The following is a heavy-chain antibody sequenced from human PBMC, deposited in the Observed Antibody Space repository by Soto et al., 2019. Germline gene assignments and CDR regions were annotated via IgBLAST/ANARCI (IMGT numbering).Heavy chain of an antibody. CDR2: FDPEDGET. CDR3: ATSLIEVAATGDYFDY. J-gene: IGHJ4*02. D-gene: IGHD6-19*01. CDR1: GYTLTELS. Sequence: ASVKVSCKVSGYTLTELSMHWVRQAPGKGLEWMGGFDPEDGETIYAQKFQGRVTMTEDTSTDTAYMELSSLRSEDTAVYYCATSLIEVAATGDYFDYWGQGTLVTVSS. V-gene: IGHV1-24*01.